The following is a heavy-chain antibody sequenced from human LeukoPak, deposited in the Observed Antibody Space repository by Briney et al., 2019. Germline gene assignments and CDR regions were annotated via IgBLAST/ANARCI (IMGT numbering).Heavy chain of an antibody. V-gene: IGHV3-48*03. Sequence: GGSLTLSRAAWGHLLCHCDALWPRQSPGKGLEWVSYISSRGTFTYYADSVKVRFTISRGKAKNSLYLRLNSLRAEDTAVYYCETAQSYCSDYITEYYQHWGQSTLVTGSS. J-gene: IGHJ1*01. CDR2: ISSRGTFT. CDR3: ETAQSYCSDYITEYYQH. D-gene: IGHD2-15*01. CDR1: GHLLCHC.